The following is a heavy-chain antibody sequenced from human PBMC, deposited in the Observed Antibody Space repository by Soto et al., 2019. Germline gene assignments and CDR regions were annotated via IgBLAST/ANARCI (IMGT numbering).Heavy chain of an antibody. CDR3: ARGEYDHDSSGYYHEGYNWSDP. V-gene: IGHV4-61*01. CDR1: GGSVSSGSYY. Sequence: SETLSLTCTVSGGSVSSGSYYWSWIRQPPGKGLDLIGYIYYSGITKYNPSLKSRVTISVDTSKNQFSLKLSSVTAADTAVYYCARGEYDHDSSGYYHEGYNWSDPGGQGTLVPVSS. J-gene: IGHJ5*02. CDR2: IYYSGIT. D-gene: IGHD3-22*01.